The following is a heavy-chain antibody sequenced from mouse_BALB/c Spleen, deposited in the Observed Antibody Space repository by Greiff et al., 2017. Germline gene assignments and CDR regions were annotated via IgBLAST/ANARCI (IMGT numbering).Heavy chain of an antibody. CDR2: ISSGGST. J-gene: IGHJ4*01. CDR3: AREGTDYDSDYAMDY. Sequence: EVKLMESGGGLVKPGGSLKLSCAASGFTFSSYAMSWVRQTPEQRLEWVASISSGGSTYYPDSVKGRFTISRDNARNILYLQMSSLRSEDTAMYYCAREGTDYDSDYAMDYWGQGTSVTVSS. CDR1: GFTFSSYA. V-gene: IGHV5-6-5*01. D-gene: IGHD2-4*01.